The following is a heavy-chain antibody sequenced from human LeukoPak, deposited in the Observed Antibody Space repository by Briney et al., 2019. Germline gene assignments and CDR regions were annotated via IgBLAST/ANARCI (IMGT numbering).Heavy chain of an antibody. CDR3: AKEGFYCSGGSCYPDY. J-gene: IGHJ4*02. D-gene: IGHD2-15*01. V-gene: IGHV3-23*01. CDR2: ISGSGGST. Sequence: GGSLRLSCAASGFTFSSYAMSWVRQAPGKGLEWASAISGSGGSTYYADSVKGRFTISRDNSKNTLYLQMNSLRAEDTAVYYCAKEGFYCSGGSCYPDYWGQGTLVTVSS. CDR1: GFTFSSYA.